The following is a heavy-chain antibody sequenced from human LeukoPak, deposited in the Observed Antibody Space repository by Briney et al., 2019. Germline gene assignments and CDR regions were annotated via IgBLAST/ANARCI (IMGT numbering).Heavy chain of an antibody. J-gene: IGHJ4*02. CDR2: INPNSGGT. CDR3: ARDPAADSY. V-gene: IGHV1-2*02. CDR1: GYTFTGYY. D-gene: IGHD6-13*01. Sequence: ASVKVSCKASGYTFTGYYIHWVRQAPGQGLEWMGWINPNSGGTNNAQKFQGRVTMTRDTSISTAYMELSRLRSDDTAVYYCARDPAADSYWGQGTLVTVSS.